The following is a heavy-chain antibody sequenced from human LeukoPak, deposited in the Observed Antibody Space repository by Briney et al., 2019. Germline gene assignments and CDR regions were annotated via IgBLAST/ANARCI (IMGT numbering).Heavy chain of an antibody. Sequence: GGSLRLSCAASGSTFSSYAMHWVRQAPGKGLEWVAVISYDGSNKYYADSVKGRFTISRDNSKNTLYLQMNSLRAEDTAVYYCARDINYYFDYWGQGTLVTVSS. V-gene: IGHV3-30-3*01. D-gene: IGHD1-20*01. J-gene: IGHJ4*02. CDR3: ARDINYYFDY. CDR1: GSTFSSYA. CDR2: ISYDGSNK.